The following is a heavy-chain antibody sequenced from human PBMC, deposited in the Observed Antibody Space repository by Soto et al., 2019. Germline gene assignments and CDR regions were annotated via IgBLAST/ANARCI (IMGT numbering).Heavy chain of an antibody. CDR3: ARDREWELRLAY. CDR2: IIPILGIA. V-gene: IGHV1-69*08. D-gene: IGHD1-26*01. Sequence: QVQLVQSGAEVKKPGSSVKVSCKASGGTFSSYTISWVRQAPGQGLEWMGRIIPILGIANYAQKFQGRVTITADKSTSTAYMELSSLRSEDAAVYYCARDREWELRLAYRGQGTLVTASS. CDR1: GGTFSSYT. J-gene: IGHJ4*02.